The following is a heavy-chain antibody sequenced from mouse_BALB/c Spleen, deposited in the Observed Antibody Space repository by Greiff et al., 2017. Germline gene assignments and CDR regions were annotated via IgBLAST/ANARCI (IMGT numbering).Heavy chain of an antibody. V-gene: IGHV1-14*01. CDR3: ARLGGSNWYFDV. D-gene: IGHD1-1*01. J-gene: IGHJ1*01. Sequence: EVKLMESGPELVKPGASVKMSCKASGYTFTSYVMHWVKQKPGQGLEWIGYINPYNDGTKYNEKFKGKATLTSDKSSSTAYMELSSLTSEDSAVYYCARLGGSNWYFDVWGAGTTVTVSS. CDR1: GYTFTSYV. CDR2: INPYNDGT.